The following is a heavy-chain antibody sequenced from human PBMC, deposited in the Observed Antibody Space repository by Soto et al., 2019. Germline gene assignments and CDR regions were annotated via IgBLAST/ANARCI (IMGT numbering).Heavy chain of an antibody. J-gene: IGHJ6*02. D-gene: IGHD2-21*01. CDR2: TYYRSKWYN. CDR3: ARDHIVFLVSYRLYCCMHF. V-gene: IGHV6-1*01. Sequence: SQTISLTCAISGDSVSSNIAAWNWIRQSPSRGLEWLGRTYYRSKWYNDYAVSVKSRITINPDTSKNQLSLQLNSVTPDDTAVYYCARDHIVFLVSYRLYCCMHFWGQGTTVTRSS. CDR1: GDSVSSNIAA.